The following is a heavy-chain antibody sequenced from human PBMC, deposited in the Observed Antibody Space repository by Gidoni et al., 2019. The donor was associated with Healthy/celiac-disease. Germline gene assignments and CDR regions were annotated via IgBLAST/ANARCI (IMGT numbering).Heavy chain of an antibody. CDR3: ATSSGWPYYYYYGMDV. CDR1: GYTLPELS. V-gene: IGHV1-24*01. D-gene: IGHD6-19*01. J-gene: IGHJ6*02. Sequence: QVQLVPSGAEVTNTGASVKVSCKASGYTLPELSMPWGRQAPGKGLEWMGGFDPEDGETIYAQKFQGRVTMTEDTSTDTAYMGLSSLRSEDTAVYYCATSSGWPYYYYYGMDVWGQGTTVTVSS. CDR2: FDPEDGET.